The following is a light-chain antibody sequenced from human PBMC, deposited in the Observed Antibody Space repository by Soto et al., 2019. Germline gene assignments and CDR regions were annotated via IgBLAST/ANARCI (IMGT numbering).Light chain of an antibody. V-gene: IGKV3-11*01. CDR3: QQYSDSPLT. CDR1: HSVSRY. J-gene: IGKJ5*01. CDR2: NTS. Sequence: EIVFTQSPATLSLSPGERATLPCRASHSVSRYLAWYQQKPGQAPRLLIHNTSNRATGIPARFSGSGSGTDFTLTISRLEPEDFAVYYCQQYSDSPLTFGQGTRVDIK.